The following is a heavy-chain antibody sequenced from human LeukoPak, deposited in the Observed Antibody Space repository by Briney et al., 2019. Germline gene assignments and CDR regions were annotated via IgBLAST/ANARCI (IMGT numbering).Heavy chain of an antibody. J-gene: IGHJ4*02. CDR3: ARDQSAVAFDY. V-gene: IGHV4-4*07. CDR1: GGSISTYY. Sequence: SETLSLTCTVSGGSISTYYWSWVRQPAGKGLEWIGRMYTSGSTNYNPSLKSRVTISVVKSKNQFSLKLSSVTAADTAVYYCARDQSAVAFDYWGQGTLVTVSS. CDR2: MYTSGST. D-gene: IGHD5-12*01.